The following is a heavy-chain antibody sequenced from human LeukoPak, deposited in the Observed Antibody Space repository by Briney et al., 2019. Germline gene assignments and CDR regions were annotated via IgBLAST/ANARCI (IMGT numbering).Heavy chain of an antibody. CDR3: ARSPPSIAAAATYNWFDP. Sequence: ASVKVSCKASGYTFTGYYMHWVRQAPGQGLEWMGWINPNSGDTNYAQKFQGRVTMTRDTSISTAYMELSRLRSDDTAVYYCARSPPSIAAAATYNWFDPWGQGTLVTVSS. V-gene: IGHV1-2*02. J-gene: IGHJ5*02. CDR1: GYTFTGYY. CDR2: INPNSGDT. D-gene: IGHD6-13*01.